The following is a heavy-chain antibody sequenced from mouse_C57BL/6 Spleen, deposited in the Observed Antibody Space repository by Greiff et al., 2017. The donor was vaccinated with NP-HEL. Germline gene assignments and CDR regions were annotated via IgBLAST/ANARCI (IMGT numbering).Heavy chain of an antibody. V-gene: IGHV5-17*01. Sequence: EVKLVESGGGLVKPGGSLKLSCAASGFTFSDYGMHWVRQAPEKGLEWVAYISSGSSAIYYADTVKGRFTISKDNAKNTLFLQMTSLRSEDTAMYYCAREGTTANFDDWGQGTTLTVSS. J-gene: IGHJ2*01. CDR1: GFTFSDYG. CDR2: ISSGSSAI. CDR3: AREGTTANFDD. D-gene: IGHD1-2*01.